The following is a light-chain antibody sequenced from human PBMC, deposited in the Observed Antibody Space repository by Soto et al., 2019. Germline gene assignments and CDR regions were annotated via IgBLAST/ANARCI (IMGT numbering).Light chain of an antibody. J-gene: IGLJ2*01. CDR1: SSNIRAGYD. CDR2: ANT. V-gene: IGLV1-40*01. Sequence: QSVLTQPPSVSGAPGQRITISCTGSSSNIRAGYDVHWYQQLPGTAPKLLIYANTNRPSGVPGRFSGSKSGASASLAITGLQAEDEADYYCQSYDSSLRASVFGGGTKLT. CDR3: QSYDSSLRASV.